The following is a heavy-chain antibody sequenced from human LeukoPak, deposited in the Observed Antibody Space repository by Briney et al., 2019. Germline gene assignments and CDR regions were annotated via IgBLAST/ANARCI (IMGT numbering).Heavy chain of an antibody. CDR2: ISGSGGST. CDR1: GFTFSSYA. Sequence: GGSLRLSCAASGFTFSSYAMSWVRQAPGKGLEWVSAISGSGGSTYYADSVKGRFTISRDNSKNTLYLQMNSLRAEDTAVYYCAKPSSYDILTGYYFIDYCGQGTLVTVSS. V-gene: IGHV3-23*01. D-gene: IGHD3-9*01. CDR3: AKPSSYDILTGYYFIDY. J-gene: IGHJ4*02.